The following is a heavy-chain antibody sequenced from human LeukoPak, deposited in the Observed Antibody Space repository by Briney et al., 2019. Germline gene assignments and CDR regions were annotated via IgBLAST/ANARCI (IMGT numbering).Heavy chain of an antibody. V-gene: IGHV1-69*13. CDR1: GGTFSSYA. CDR2: IIPIFGTA. Sequence: GASVKVSCEASGGTFSSYAISWVRQAPGQGLEWMGGIIPIFGTANYAQKFQGRVTITADESTSTAYMELSSLRSEDTAVYYCATSPNLGYCSSTSCYAAEFDYWGQGTLVTVSS. D-gene: IGHD2-2*01. CDR3: ATSPNLGYCSSTSCYAAEFDY. J-gene: IGHJ4*02.